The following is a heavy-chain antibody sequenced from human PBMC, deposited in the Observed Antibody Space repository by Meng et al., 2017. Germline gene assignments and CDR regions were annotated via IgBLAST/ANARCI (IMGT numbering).Heavy chain of an antibody. Sequence: AQGPGRVRAWGALSLPCAVSGGSISSNNLWSWCRQPPGKGLEWIVEVYHNGNANYNPSLKSRVTISVDKSKNQFSPKLSFVAAADTAIYYCARELDAVGVTAYDLWGQGTVVTVSS. J-gene: IGHJ4*02. V-gene: IGHV4-4*02. CDR2: VYHNGNA. CDR1: GGSISSNNL. D-gene: IGHD2-21*02. CDR3: ARELDAVGVTAYDL.